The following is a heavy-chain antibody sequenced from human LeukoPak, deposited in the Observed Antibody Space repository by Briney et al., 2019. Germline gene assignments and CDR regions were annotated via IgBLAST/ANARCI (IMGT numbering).Heavy chain of an antibody. CDR2: IYHSGST. D-gene: IGHD5-18*01. Sequence: PSETLSLTCTVSGDSISSGDFYWGWIRQPPGKGLEWIGSIYHSGSTYYNPSLKSRVTISVDTSKNQFSLKLSSVTAADTAVYYCAKSSYSIFDYWGQGTLVTVSS. V-gene: IGHV4-38-2*02. J-gene: IGHJ4*02. CDR3: AKSSYSIFDY. CDR1: GDSISSGDFY.